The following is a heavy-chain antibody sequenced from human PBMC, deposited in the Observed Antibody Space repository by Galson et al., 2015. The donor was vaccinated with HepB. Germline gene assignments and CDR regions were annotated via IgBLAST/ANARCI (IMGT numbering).Heavy chain of an antibody. CDR2: INDDGSAT. V-gene: IGHV3-74*01. CDR1: GFTFSTYW. J-gene: IGHJ6*03. D-gene: IGHD1-14*01. CDR3: ATGVAPHFFYMDV. Sequence: SLRLSCAGAGFTFSTYWMHWVRQVPGKGLMWVSRINDDGSATSTAGSVKGRFIISRDNTKSTLYLQMNSVTAEDTGVYYCATGVAPHFFYMDVWGKGTTVIVSS.